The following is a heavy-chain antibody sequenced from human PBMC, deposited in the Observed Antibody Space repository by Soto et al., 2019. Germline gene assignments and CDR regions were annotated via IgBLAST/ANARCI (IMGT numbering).Heavy chain of an antibody. CDR1: GVTFTSYW. J-gene: IGHJ3*02. V-gene: IGHV5-51*01. Sequence: GGSLRLSCAASGVTFTSYWIGGVRQMPGKGLEWMGIIYPGDSDTRYSPSFQGQVTISADKSISTAYLQWSSLKASDTAMYYCASQEMATKNVDAFDIWGQGTMVTVSS. D-gene: IGHD5-12*01. CDR2: IYPGDSDT. CDR3: ASQEMATKNVDAFDI.